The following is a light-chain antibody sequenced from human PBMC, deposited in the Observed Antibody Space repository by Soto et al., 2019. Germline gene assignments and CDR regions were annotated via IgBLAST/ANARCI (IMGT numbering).Light chain of an antibody. CDR1: SSDVGGYKY. V-gene: IGLV2-14*01. Sequence: QSALTQPASVSGSPGQSITISCSGTSSDVGGYKYVSWYQHHPGKAPKLLIYDVSNRPSGISDRFSGSRSGNTASLTVSGLQADDEGDYYCGAFVGSATVVFGSGTKLTVL. J-gene: IGLJ1*01. CDR3: GAFVGSATVV. CDR2: DVS.